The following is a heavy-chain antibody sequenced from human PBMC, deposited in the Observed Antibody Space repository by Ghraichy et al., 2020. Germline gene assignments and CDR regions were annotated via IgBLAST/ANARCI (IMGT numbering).Heavy chain of an antibody. CDR1: SFTFTSYS. J-gene: IGHJ3*02. Sequence: GGSLRLSCAASSFTFTSYSMSWVRQAPTKGLEWVSSINGNGAKINYADSVKGRFTISRDNSKNTLYLQMNSLRADDTAVYYCAKDAVTANGRWDGFDIWGQGTTVTVSS. CDR2: INGNGAKI. D-gene: IGHD2-21*02. V-gene: IGHV3-23*01. CDR3: AKDAVTANGRWDGFDI.